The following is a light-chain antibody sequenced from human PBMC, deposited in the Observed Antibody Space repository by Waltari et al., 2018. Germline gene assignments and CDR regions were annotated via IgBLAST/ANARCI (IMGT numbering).Light chain of an antibody. CDR3: AAWDDSLSGWV. V-gene: IGLV1-47*01. Sequence: QSVLTQPPSASGTPGQRVTISCSGSSSNIGISYVYWYQQPPATAPQLLIPGNNHRPSGVPDRFSGSKSGTSASLAISGLRSEDEADYYCAAWDDSLSGWVFGGGTKLTVL. CDR2: GNN. J-gene: IGLJ3*02. CDR1: SSNIGISY.